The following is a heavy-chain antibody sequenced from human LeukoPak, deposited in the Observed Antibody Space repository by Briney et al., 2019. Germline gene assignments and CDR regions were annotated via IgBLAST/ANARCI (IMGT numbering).Heavy chain of an antibody. CDR1: GGSISSGSYY. CDR2: IYTSGST. V-gene: IGHV4-61*02. D-gene: IGHD2-15*01. Sequence: PSETLSLTCTVSGGSISSGSYYWSWIRQPAGKGLEWIGRIYTSGSTNYNPSLKSRVTISVDTSKNQFSLKLSSVTAADTAVYYCARKRGLSQIYYFDYWGQGTLVTVSS. J-gene: IGHJ4*02. CDR3: ARKRGLSQIYYFDY.